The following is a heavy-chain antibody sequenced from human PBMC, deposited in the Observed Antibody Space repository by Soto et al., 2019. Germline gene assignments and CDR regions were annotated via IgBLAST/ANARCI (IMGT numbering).Heavy chain of an antibody. Sequence: SETLSLTCAVYGGSLSGYYWSWIRQPPGKGLEWIGEINHSGSTNYNPSLKSRVTISVDTSKNQFSLKLSSVTAADTAVYYCARKAGDVRTPDAFDIWGQGTMVTVSS. CDR3: ARKAGDVRTPDAFDI. J-gene: IGHJ3*02. CDR1: GGSLSGYY. CDR2: INHSGST. D-gene: IGHD7-27*01. V-gene: IGHV4-34*01.